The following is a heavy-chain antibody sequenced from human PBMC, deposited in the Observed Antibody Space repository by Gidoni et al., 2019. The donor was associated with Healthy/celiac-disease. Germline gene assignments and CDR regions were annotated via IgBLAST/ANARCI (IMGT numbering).Heavy chain of an antibody. CDR1: GITFSDYY. V-gene: IGHV3-11*01. CDR3: ARAGYSYGSNWFAP. Sequence: QVQLVDYEGGLVKPGGSLRLSCAASGITFSDYYMSWIRPAPGKGLEWVSYTSSSGSTIYYADSVKGRCTSSRDNAKNSLYLQMNSLRAEDTAVYYCARAGYSYGSNWFAPWGQGTLVTVSS. D-gene: IGHD5-18*01. CDR2: TSSSGSTI. J-gene: IGHJ5*02.